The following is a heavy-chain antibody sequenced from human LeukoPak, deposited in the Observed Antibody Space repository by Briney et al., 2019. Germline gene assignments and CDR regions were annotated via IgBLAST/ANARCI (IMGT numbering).Heavy chain of an antibody. J-gene: IGHJ4*02. CDR2: ISYDGSNK. V-gene: IGHV3-30*19. CDR3: ARDSDSWYFDY. CDR1: GFTFSSYG. Sequence: GGSLRLSCAASGFTFSSYGMHWVRQAPGKGLEWVAIISYDGSNKYYADSVKGRFTISRDNSKNTLYLQMNSLGTDDTAVYYCARDSDSWYFDYWGQGTLVTVSS. D-gene: IGHD6-13*01.